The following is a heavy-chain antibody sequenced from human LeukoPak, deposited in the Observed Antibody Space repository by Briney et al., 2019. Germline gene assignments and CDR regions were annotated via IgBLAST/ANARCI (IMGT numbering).Heavy chain of an antibody. CDR1: GFTFTNYW. V-gene: IGHV3-7*01. J-gene: IGHJ4*02. D-gene: IGHD1-7*01. CDR2: IRQDGSEI. Sequence: PGGSLRLSCAASGFTFTNYWMTWVRQAPGKGPEWVANIRQDGSEINYVDSVRGRFTIARDNTKNSLYLQMTSLRGEDTAAYYCASRAGKPGNTPWCFDYWGQGALVTVSS. CDR3: ASRAGKPGNTPWCFDY.